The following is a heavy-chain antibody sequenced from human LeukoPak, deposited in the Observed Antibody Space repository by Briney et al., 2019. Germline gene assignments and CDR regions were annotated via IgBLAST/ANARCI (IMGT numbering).Heavy chain of an antibody. CDR1: GGSIRSHY. CDR2: IYYSGNS. Sequence: KPSETLSLTCTVSGGSIRSHYWSWIRQPPGKGLEWIGYIYYSGNSNYNPSLKSRVTISVDTSKNQFSLKLCSVTAADTAVYYCAGLGASGNGYLSWFDPWGQGTLVTVSS. D-gene: IGHD3-22*01. J-gene: IGHJ5*02. CDR3: AGLGASGNGYLSWFDP. V-gene: IGHV4-59*11.